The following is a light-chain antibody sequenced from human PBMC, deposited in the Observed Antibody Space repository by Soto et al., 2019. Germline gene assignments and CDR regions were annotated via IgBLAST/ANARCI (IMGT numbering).Light chain of an antibody. CDR2: DAS. CDR3: QQSYNTPWT. CDR1: QSISSY. V-gene: IGKV1-39*01. Sequence: DIQMTQSPSSLSASVGDRVTITCRASQSISSYLNWYQQKPGKAPKVLIYDASSFQSGVPSRFSGSGSGTDFTLTISSLQPEDFATYYCQQSYNTPWTFXQGTKVDIK. J-gene: IGKJ1*01.